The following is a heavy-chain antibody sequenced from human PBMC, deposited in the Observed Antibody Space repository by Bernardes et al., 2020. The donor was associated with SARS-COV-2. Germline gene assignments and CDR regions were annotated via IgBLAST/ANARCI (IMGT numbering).Heavy chain of an antibody. J-gene: IGHJ3*01. Sequence: GSLKISCKGSGYSFTNYWISWVRQMPGKGLEWMGKIDPSDSYINDSPSFQGHVSMSVDTSISTAYLQWSSLKASDTAMYYCARLGGSGSYDGFDLWGQGTLVTVSS. V-gene: IGHV5-10-1*01. CDR2: IDPSDSYI. CDR1: GYSFTNYW. D-gene: IGHD3-10*01. CDR3: ARLGGSGSYDGFDL.